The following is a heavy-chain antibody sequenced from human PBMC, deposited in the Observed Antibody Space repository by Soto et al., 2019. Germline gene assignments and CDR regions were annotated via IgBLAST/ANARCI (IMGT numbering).Heavy chain of an antibody. CDR1: GYTFTSYG. Sequence: QVQLVQSGAEVKKPGASVKVSCEASGYTFTSYGISWVRQAPGQGLEWMGWISGYNGNTKYAQKLQGRVTVTTDTXTXXAYMELRSLISDDTAVYYCARTTAYETSGYYYHTYWGQGTQVTVSS. J-gene: IGHJ4*02. CDR3: ARTTAYETSGYYYHTY. D-gene: IGHD3-22*01. CDR2: ISGYNGNT. V-gene: IGHV1-18*01.